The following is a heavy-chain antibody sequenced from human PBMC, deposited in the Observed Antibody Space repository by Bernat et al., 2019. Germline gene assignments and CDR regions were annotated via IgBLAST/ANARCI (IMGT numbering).Heavy chain of an antibody. CDR3: AKCQAERWLQLPTGA. D-gene: IGHD5-24*01. Sequence: QVQLVESGGGVFQPGGSLSLSCPASGFPFSSYGMPWVRRPPGRGLEWVAFIRYDGSNKYYADSVKGRFTISRDNSKNTLYLQMNSLRAEDTAVYYCAKCQAERWLQLPTGAWGQGTLVTVSS. CDR1: GFPFSSYG. J-gene: IGHJ4*02. CDR2: IRYDGSNK. V-gene: IGHV3-30*02.